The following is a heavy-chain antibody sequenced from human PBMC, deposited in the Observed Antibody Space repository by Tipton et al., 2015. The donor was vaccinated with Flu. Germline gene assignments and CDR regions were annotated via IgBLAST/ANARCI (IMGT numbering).Heavy chain of an antibody. V-gene: IGHV4-59*08. Sequence: TLSLTCTVSGGSISSYYWSWIRQPPGKGLEWIGYIYYSGSTNYNPSLKSRVPISVDTSKNQFSLTLSSVPAADTAVYYCARDAAAHYGMDVWGQGTTVTVSS. CDR1: GGSISSYY. J-gene: IGHJ6*02. D-gene: IGHD6-13*01. CDR3: ARDAAAHYGMDV. CDR2: IYYSGST.